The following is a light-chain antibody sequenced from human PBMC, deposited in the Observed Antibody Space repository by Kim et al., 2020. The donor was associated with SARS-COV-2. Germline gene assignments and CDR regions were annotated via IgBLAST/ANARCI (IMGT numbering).Light chain of an antibody. CDR2: RNN. Sequence: QAGLTQPPSVSKGLRQTATLTCTGDSNNVGDQGATWLQQHQGHPPKLLSYRNNNRPSGISERFSASRSENTASLTIAGLQPDDEGDYYCSAWDRRLSAWVFGEGTQLTVL. V-gene: IGLV10-54*04. CDR1: SNNVGDQG. J-gene: IGLJ3*02. CDR3: SAWDRRLSAWV.